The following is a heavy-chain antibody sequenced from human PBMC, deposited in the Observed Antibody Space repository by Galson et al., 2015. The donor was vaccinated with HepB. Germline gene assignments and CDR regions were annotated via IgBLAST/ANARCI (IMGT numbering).Heavy chain of an antibody. Sequence: ALRLSCAASGFTFSSYGMHWVRQAPGKGLEWVAVISYDGSNKYYADSVKGRFTTSRDNSKNTLYLQMNSLRAEDTAVYYCAKDRVTYYYDSSGLTDYWGQGTLVTVSS. CDR1: GFTFSSYG. CDR2: ISYDGSNK. CDR3: AKDRVTYYYDSSGLTDY. J-gene: IGHJ4*02. V-gene: IGHV3-30*18. D-gene: IGHD3-22*01.